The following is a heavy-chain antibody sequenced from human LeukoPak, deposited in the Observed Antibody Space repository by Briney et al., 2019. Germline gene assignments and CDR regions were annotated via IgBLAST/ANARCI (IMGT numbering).Heavy chain of an antibody. Sequence: PGRSLRLSCEASGFTFSTFAMIWVRQPPGKGLEWVSSIFPSGGEIHYADSVRGRFTISRDNSKSTLSLQMNSLRAEDTAIYYCATYRQVLSPFESWGQGTLVTVSS. V-gene: IGHV3-23*01. CDR2: IFPSGGEI. CDR3: ATYRQVLSPFES. D-gene: IGHD2/OR15-2a*01. J-gene: IGHJ4*02. CDR1: GFTFSTFA.